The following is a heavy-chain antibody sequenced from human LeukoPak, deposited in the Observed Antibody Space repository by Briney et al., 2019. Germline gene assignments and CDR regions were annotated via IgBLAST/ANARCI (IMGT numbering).Heavy chain of an antibody. D-gene: IGHD2-2*02. CDR1: GGTFSSYA. CDR2: IIPIFGTA. CDR3: ARNSGCSSTSCYSGSYYYYYMDV. Sequence: SVKVSCKASGGTFSSYAISWVRQAPGQGLEWMGGIIPIFGTANYAQKFQGRVTITTDESTSTAYTELSSLRSEDTAVYYCARNSGCSSTSCYSGSYYYYYMDVWSKGTTVTVSS. V-gene: IGHV1-69*05. J-gene: IGHJ6*03.